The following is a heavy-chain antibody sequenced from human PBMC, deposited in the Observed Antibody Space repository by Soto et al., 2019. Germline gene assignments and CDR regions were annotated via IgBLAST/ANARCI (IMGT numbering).Heavy chain of an antibody. J-gene: IGHJ6*02. CDR2: INPNSGGT. CDR3: ARVALNLRYFDWLRPRYYYYYYGMDV. V-gene: IGHV1-2*02. D-gene: IGHD3-9*01. Sequence: VASVKVSCKASGYTFTGYYMHWVRQAPGQGLEWMGWINPNSGGTNYAQKFQGRVTMTRDTSISTAYMELSRLRSDDTAVYYCARVALNLRYFDWLRPRYYYYYYGMDVWGQGTTVTVSS. CDR1: GYTFTGYY.